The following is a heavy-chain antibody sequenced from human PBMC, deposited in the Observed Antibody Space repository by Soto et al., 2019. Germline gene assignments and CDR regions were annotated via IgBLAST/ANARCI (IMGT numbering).Heavy chain of an antibody. CDR2: IYSGGST. CDR3: ARDSPPDYYYDSSGDSAYGMDV. V-gene: IGHV3-66*01. D-gene: IGHD3-22*01. CDR1: GFTVSSNY. Sequence: GGSLGLSCAAXGFTVSSNYMSWVRQAPGKGLEWVSVIYSGGSTYYADSVKGRFTISRDNSKNTLYLQMNSLRAEDTAVYYCARDSPPDYYYDSSGDSAYGMDVWGQGTTVTVSS. J-gene: IGHJ6*02.